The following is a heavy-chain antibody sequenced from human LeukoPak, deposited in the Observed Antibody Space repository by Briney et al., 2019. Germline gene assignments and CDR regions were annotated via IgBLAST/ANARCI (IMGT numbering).Heavy chain of an antibody. CDR3: AKSATMVRGVIIRD. V-gene: IGHV3-23*01. CDR1: GFTFSSYA. D-gene: IGHD3-10*01. CDR2: ISSSGGST. Sequence: GGSLRLSCAASGFTFSSYAMSWVRQAPGKGLEWVSAISSSGGSTYYADSVKGRFTISRDNSKNTLYLQMNSLRAEDTAVYYCAKSATMVRGVIIRDWGQGTLVTVSS. J-gene: IGHJ4*02.